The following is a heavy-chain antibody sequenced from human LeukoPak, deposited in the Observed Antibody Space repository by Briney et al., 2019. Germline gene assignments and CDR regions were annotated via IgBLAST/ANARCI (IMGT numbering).Heavy chain of an antibody. V-gene: IGHV3-30-3*02. CDR3: AKIGPTVTGGYYFDY. D-gene: IGHD4-17*01. Sequence: PGGSLRLSCAASGFTFSSYAMHWVRKAPGKGLEWGAVISYDGSNKYYADSVKGRFTISRDNSKNTLYLQMNSLRAEDTAVYYCAKIGPTVTGGYYFDYWGQGTLVTVSS. J-gene: IGHJ4*02. CDR2: ISYDGSNK. CDR1: GFTFSSYA.